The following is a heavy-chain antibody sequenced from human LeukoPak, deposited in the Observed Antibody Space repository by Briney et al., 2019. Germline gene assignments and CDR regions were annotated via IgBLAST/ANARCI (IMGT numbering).Heavy chain of an antibody. V-gene: IGHV1-18*01. CDR1: GYTFTSYG. Sequence: ASVKVSCKASGYTFTSYGISWVRQAPGQGLEWMGWISAYNGNTNYAQKLQGRVTMTTDTSTSTAYMELRSLRSDDTAVYYCASVPLRDYDFWSGYSFDYWGQGTLVTVSS. CDR3: ASVPLRDYDFWSGYSFDY. J-gene: IGHJ4*02. CDR2: ISAYNGNT. D-gene: IGHD3-3*01.